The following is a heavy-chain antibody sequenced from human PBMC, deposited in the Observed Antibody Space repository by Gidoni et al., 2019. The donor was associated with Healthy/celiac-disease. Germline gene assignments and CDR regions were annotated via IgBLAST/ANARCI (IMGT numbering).Heavy chain of an antibody. V-gene: IGHV3-53*02. Sequence: EVQLVATGGGLIQHGGSLRLSCAASGFTVSSNYMSWVRQAPGKGLEWVSVIYSGGSTYYADTVKGRFNISRDNTKNTLYLQMNSLRAEDTAVYYCARDRGYFDYWGQGTLVTVSS. D-gene: IGHD3-16*01. CDR2: IYSGGST. CDR3: ARDRGYFDY. CDR1: GFTVSSNY. J-gene: IGHJ4*02.